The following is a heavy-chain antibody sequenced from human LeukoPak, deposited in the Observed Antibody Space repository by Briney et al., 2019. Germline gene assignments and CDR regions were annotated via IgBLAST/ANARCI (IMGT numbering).Heavy chain of an antibody. D-gene: IGHD3-22*01. CDR3: ARKLYNDICDYNRTYYFDY. CDR2: IYYTVDT. CDR1: GDSFIGYY. J-gene: IGHJ4*02. V-gene: IGHV4-59*01. Sequence: SETLSLTCSVSGDSFIGYYWSWIRQAPGKGLEWIGYIYYTVDTNYNPSLQSRVTISVDISKKQFSLRLTSVTAADTAVYYCARKLYNDICDYNRTYYFDYWGQGILVTVSS.